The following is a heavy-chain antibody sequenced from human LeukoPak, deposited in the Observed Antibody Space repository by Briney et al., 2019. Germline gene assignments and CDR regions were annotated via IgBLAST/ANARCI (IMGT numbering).Heavy chain of an antibody. CDR3: ARARQQVNIDY. V-gene: IGHV3-21*01. J-gene: IGHJ4*01. D-gene: IGHD6-13*01. Sequence: PGGSLSLSCAASGFTFSSYSMSWVRQAPGKGLEWVSSINNSSSYIYYADSENGRFTIAKDNAKHSLYLQMTSLRADNTAVYYCARARQQVNIDYWGQGTLVNVFS. CDR1: GFTFSSYS. CDR2: INNSSSYI.